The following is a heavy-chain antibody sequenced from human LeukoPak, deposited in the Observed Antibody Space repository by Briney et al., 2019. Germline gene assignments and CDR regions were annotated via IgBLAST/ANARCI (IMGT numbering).Heavy chain of an antibody. J-gene: IGHJ3*02. Sequence: PGGSLRLSCAASGFIFSDYYMSWIRQAPGKGLEWVSYISSSGTTIYYADSVKGRFTISRDNAKNSLYLQMNSLRAEDTAVYYCAVNLMDIVVVPAALDAFDIWGQGTMVTVSS. CDR1: GFIFSDYY. D-gene: IGHD2-2*03. CDR3: AVNLMDIVVVPAALDAFDI. V-gene: IGHV3-11*01. CDR2: ISSSGTTI.